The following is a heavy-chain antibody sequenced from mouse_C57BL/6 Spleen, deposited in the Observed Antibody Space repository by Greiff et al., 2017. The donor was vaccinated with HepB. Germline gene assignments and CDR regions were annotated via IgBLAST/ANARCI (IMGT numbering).Heavy chain of an antibody. Sequence: EVMLVESGGGLVKPGGSLKLSCAASGLTFSDYGMHWVRQAPEKGLEWVAYISSGSSTIYYADTVKGRFTISRDNAKNTLFLQMTSLRSEDTAMYYCARPNSYYAMDYWGQGTSVTVSS. CDR2: ISSGSSTI. J-gene: IGHJ4*01. CDR1: GLTFSDYG. CDR3: ARPNSYYAMDY. V-gene: IGHV5-17*01. D-gene: IGHD4-1*01.